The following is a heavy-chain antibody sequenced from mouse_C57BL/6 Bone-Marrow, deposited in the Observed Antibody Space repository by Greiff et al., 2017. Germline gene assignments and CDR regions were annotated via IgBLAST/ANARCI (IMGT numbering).Heavy chain of an antibody. CDR1: GYTFTSYG. CDR3: ASSLPPAWFAY. Sequence: QVQLQQSGAELARPGASVKLSCKASGYTFTSYGISWVKQRTGQGLEWIGDIYPRSGNTYYNEKFKGKARLTADKSSSTAYMALRSLTSEDSAVYFCASSLPPAWFAYWGQGTLVTVSA. CDR2: IYPRSGNT. J-gene: IGHJ3*01. D-gene: IGHD2-1*01. V-gene: IGHV1-81*01.